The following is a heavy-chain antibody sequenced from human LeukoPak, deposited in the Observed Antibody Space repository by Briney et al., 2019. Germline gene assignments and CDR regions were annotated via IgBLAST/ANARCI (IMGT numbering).Heavy chain of an antibody. V-gene: IGHV4-39*07. CDR2: MYYDGST. J-gene: IGHJ4*02. D-gene: IGHD5-24*01. Sequence: SETLSLTCIVSGGSISSSSYYWGWIRQPPGKGLEWIGNMYYDGSTFYNPSLKSRVTILIDTSKNQFSLRLTSVTAADTAVYYCAGGWLPDKNDFWGQGTLVTVSA. CDR3: AGGWLPDKNDF. CDR1: GGSISSSSYY.